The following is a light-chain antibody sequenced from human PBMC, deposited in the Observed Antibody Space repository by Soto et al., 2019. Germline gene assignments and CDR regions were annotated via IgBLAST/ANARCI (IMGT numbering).Light chain of an antibody. J-gene: IGLJ2*01. CDR3: QSYDSSLSLV. CDR2: STN. Sequence: QSVLTQPPSVSGAPGQRVIISCAGNRSNIGADFAVHWYQHLPGTAPKLLIFSTNTRPSGVPDRFSGSRSGTSASLAITGLQAEDEADYYCQSYDSSLSLVFGGGTKLTVL. CDR1: RSNIGADFA. V-gene: IGLV1-40*01.